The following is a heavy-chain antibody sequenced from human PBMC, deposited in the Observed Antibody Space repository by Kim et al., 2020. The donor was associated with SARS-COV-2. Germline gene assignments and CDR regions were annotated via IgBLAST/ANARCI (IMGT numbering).Heavy chain of an antibody. D-gene: IGHD3-16*02. CDR3: AKDRMDVWGSYRSYGMDV. CDR1: GFTFSSYG. Sequence: GGSLRLSCAASGFTFSSYGMHWVRQAPGKGLEWVAVISYDGSNKYYADSVKGRFTISRDNSKNTLYLQMNSLRAEDTAVNYCAKDRMDVWGSYRSYGMDVWGQGTTVTVSS. V-gene: IGHV3-30*18. J-gene: IGHJ6*02. CDR2: ISYDGSNK.